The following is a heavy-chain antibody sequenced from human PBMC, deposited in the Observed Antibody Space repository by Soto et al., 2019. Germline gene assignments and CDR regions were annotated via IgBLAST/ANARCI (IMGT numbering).Heavy chain of an antibody. J-gene: IGHJ4*02. D-gene: IGHD6-19*01. V-gene: IGHV2-5*01. CDR3: AHRPSGWYLFDY. Sequence: QITLKESGPTLVRPTQTLTLTCTFSGFSLSTSGLGVGWIRQPPGKALEWLALIYWIDDKCYSPSLKARLTITKDTSKTQVVLTMTNMEHVDPATYYCAHRPSGWYLFDYWGQGNLVTVCS. CDR2: IYWIDDK. CDR1: GFSLSTSGLG.